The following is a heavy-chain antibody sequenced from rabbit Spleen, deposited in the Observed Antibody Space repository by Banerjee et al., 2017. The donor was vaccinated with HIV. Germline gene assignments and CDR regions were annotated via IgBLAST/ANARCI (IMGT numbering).Heavy chain of an antibody. J-gene: IGHJ4*01. CDR1: GFSFSSSYW. Sequence: QVVEESGGDLVKPEGSLTLTCTASGFSFSSSYWICWVRQAPGKGLEWIACINGGSSGSTYYASWAKGRFTISKTSSTTVTLQMTSLTAADTGTYFCARQDYLWGQGTLVTVS. CDR2: INGGSSGST. V-gene: IGHV1S45*01. CDR3: ARQDYL.